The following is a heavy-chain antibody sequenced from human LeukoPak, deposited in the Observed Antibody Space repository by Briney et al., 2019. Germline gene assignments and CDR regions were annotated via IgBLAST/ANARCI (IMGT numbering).Heavy chain of an antibody. CDR2: IKQDGSEK. Sequence: PGGSLRLSCAASGFTFSSYWMSWVRQAPGKGLEWVANIKQDGSEKYYVDSVKGRFTISRDNAKNSLCLQMNSLRAEDTAVYYCARDSSGWYFYYYMDVWGKGTTVTVSS. J-gene: IGHJ6*03. D-gene: IGHD6-19*01. V-gene: IGHV3-7*01. CDR1: GFTFSSYW. CDR3: ARDSSGWYFYYYMDV.